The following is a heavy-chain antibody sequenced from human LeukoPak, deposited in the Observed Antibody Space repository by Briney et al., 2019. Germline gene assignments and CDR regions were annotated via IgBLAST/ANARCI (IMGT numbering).Heavy chain of an antibody. Sequence: SVKVSCKASGGTFSSYAISWVRQAPGQGLEWMGRIIPILGIANYAQRFQGRVTITADKSTSTAYMELSSLRSEDTAVYYCARDGSGWSKDPYYYYGMDVWGQGTTVTVSS. CDR2: IIPILGIA. J-gene: IGHJ6*02. D-gene: IGHD6-19*01. V-gene: IGHV1-69*04. CDR1: GGTFSSYA. CDR3: ARDGSGWSKDPYYYYGMDV.